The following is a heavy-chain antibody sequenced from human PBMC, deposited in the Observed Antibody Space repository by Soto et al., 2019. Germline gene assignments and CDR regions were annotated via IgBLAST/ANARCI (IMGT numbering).Heavy chain of an antibody. CDR1: GYSFTNYG. J-gene: IGHJ6*03. CDR2: ISAFTGNT. CDR3: ARDRGVSPPVAGNTHYYYDIDV. Sequence: QDQLVQSGAEVKKPGASVTVSCKASGYSFTNYGVTWVRQAPGQGLVRMGWISAFTGNTHYAQNLQRRVTITTDASTSTAYMELRSLRSDDTAGYYCARDRGVSPPVAGNTHYYYDIDVWGKGTTVTVSS. V-gene: IGHV1-18*01. D-gene: IGHD6-19*01.